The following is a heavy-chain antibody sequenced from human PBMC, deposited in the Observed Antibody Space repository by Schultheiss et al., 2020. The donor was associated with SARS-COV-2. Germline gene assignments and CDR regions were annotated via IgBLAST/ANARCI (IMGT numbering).Heavy chain of an antibody. CDR3: AREDSGWLGGGY. D-gene: IGHD6-19*01. V-gene: IGHV1-18*01. CDR2: ISAYNGNT. Sequence: GESLKISCKASGYTFTSYGISWVRQAPGQGLEWMGWISAYNGNTNYAQKLQGRVTMTTDTSTSTAYMELRSLRSDDTAVYYCAREDSGWLGGGYWGQGTLVTVSS. CDR1: GYTFTSYG. J-gene: IGHJ4*02.